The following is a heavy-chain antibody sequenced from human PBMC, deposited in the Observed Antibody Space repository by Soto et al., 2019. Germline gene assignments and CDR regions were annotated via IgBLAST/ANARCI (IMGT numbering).Heavy chain of an antibody. CDR3: AKDRMMD. CDR2: ISYDGSNK. Sequence: ESGGGVVPPGRSLRLSCAASGFTFSSYGMHWVRQAPGKGLEWVAVISYDGSNKYYADSVKGRFTISRDNSKNTLYLQMNSLRAEDTAVYYCAKDRMMDWGQGTLVTVSS. V-gene: IGHV3-30*18. J-gene: IGHJ4*02. CDR1: GFTFSSYG. D-gene: IGHD3-16*01.